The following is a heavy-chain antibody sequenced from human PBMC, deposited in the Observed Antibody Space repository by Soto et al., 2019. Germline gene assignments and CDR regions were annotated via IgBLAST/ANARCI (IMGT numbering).Heavy chain of an antibody. Sequence: QVQLVQSGAEVKKPGSSVKVSCKASGGTFRTYAISWVRQAPGQGLEWMGGIIPIFNRPNYAQKFQARLTIAADESSSTAYMELSSLRSEDTAVYYCARQLNWNYYYYGMDVWGQGTTVTVSS. D-gene: IGHD1-1*01. J-gene: IGHJ6*02. CDR3: ARQLNWNYYYYGMDV. CDR2: IIPIFNRP. V-gene: IGHV1-69*12. CDR1: GGTFRTYA.